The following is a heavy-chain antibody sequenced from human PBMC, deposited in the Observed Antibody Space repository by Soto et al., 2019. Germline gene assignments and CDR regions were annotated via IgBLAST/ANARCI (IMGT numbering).Heavy chain of an antibody. Sequence: GGSLRLSCAASGLTFSSYAMTWVLKDQGKGLEWVSSISGSGGSTYYADSVKGRFTVSRDKSKNTLYLQMNSLRAVDTSVYYCAKVIAAIGTGYWXQGTLVTVSS. J-gene: IGHJ4*02. CDR3: AKVIAAIGTGY. CDR1: GLTFSSYA. V-gene: IGHV3-23*01. D-gene: IGHD6-13*01. CDR2: ISGSGGST.